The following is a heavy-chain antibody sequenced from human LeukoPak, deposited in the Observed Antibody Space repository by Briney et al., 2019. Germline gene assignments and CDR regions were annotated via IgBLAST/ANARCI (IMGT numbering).Heavy chain of an antibody. V-gene: IGHV1-69*01. CDR3: ARGKKDYYDSSGYSENFDY. J-gene: IGHJ4*02. D-gene: IGHD3-22*01. Sequence: ASVTVSCKASGGTFSSYAISWVRQAPGQGLEWMGGIIPIFGTANYAQKFQGRVTITADESTSTAYMELSSLRSEDTAVYYCARGKKDYYDSSGYSENFDYWGQGTLVTVSS. CDR2: IIPIFGTA. CDR1: GGTFSSYA.